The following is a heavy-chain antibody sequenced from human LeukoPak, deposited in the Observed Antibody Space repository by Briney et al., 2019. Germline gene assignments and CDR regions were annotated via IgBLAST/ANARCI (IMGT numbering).Heavy chain of an antibody. Sequence: SETLSLTCSVSGGSISSGSYYWSWIRQPAGKGLEWIGRIYTSGSTNYNPSLKSRVTISVDTSKNQFSLKLSSVTAADTAVYYCALEGYYYDSSGYPGTYYYYMDVWGKGTTVTISS. J-gene: IGHJ6*03. D-gene: IGHD3-22*01. V-gene: IGHV4-61*02. CDR1: GGSISSGSYY. CDR3: ALEGYYYDSSGYPGTYYYYMDV. CDR2: IYTSGST.